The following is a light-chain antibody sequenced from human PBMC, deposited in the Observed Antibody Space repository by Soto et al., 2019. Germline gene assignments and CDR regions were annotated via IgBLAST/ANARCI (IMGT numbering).Light chain of an antibody. Sequence: QSALSQPASVSGSPGQSITIPCTGSSSDVGSNNLVSWYQQHPGKAPKVMIYEATKRPSGVSNRFSGSKSGNTASLSISGLQAEDEDDYYCCSYASSYSWVFGGGTKVTVL. J-gene: IGLJ3*02. CDR1: SSDVGSNNL. CDR2: EAT. V-gene: IGLV2-23*01. CDR3: CSYASSYSWV.